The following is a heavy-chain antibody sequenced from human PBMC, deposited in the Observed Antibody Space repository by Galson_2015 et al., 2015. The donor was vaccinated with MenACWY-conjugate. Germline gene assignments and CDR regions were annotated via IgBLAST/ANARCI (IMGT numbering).Heavy chain of an antibody. D-gene: IGHD6-13*01. V-gene: IGHV3-23*01. Sequence: SLRLSCAASGFTFSSYAMTWVRQAPGRGLEWVSTISGSGSFSYYPDSVEGRFSISRGNSRNTLHLQMNSLRADDTAVYYCARRSSGSSYYFDYWGQGTLVTVSS. J-gene: IGHJ4*02. CDR1: GFTFSSYA. CDR2: ISGSGSFS. CDR3: ARRSSGSSYYFDY.